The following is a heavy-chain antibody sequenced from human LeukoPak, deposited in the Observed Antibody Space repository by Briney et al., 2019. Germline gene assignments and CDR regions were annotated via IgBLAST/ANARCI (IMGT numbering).Heavy chain of an antibody. CDR1: VYTFRSYR. V-gene: IGHV3-7*03. J-gene: IGHJ4*02. Sequence: GESLRLSCAASVYTFRSYRMSWVREAPWKGLEWVGNIKQDGSEKYYVDSVKGRFTISRDNAKNSLYLQMNSLRAEDTAVYYCARPMYEWERFDFDYWGQGTLVTVSS. CDR3: ARPMYEWERFDFDY. CDR2: IKQDGSEK. D-gene: IGHD1-26*01.